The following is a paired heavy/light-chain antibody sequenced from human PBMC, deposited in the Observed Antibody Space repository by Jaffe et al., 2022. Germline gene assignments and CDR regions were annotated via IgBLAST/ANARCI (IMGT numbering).Heavy chain of an antibody. CDR2: ISRDSETT. CDR3: ARHGAINDYFDF. CDR1: GFIFSEYF. V-gene: IGHV3-11*01. J-gene: IGHJ4*02. D-gene: IGHD2-8*01. Sequence: QVELVESGGGLVKPGGSLRLSCSASGFIFSEYFMSWIRQAPGKGLQWLSYISRDSETTYYADSVRGRFTISRDNAKKSLFLQLSSLTDEDTAIYYCARHGAINDYFDFWGQGTLVTVSS.
Light chain of an antibody. CDR1: QGVKTN. CDR2: GAS. V-gene: IGKV3-15*01. J-gene: IGKJ2*01. CDR3: QQYDIWPPYT. Sequence: EIVMTQSPATLSVSPGERVTLSCRASQGVKTNVAWYQQKPGQAPRLLIHGASSRATGVPARFSGSGSETEFTLTISSLQSEDLAVYYCQQYDIWPPYTFGQGTKLEI.